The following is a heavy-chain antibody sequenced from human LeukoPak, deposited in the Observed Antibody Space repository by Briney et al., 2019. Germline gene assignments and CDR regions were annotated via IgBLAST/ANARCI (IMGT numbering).Heavy chain of an antibody. V-gene: IGHV4-34*01. CDR3: ARGEYSSSWYSRLNWFDP. D-gene: IGHD6-13*01. Sequence: SETLSLTCAVYGGSFSGYYWSWIRQPPGKGLERIGEINHSGSTNYNPSLKSRVTISVDTSKNQFSLKLSSVTAADTAVYYCARGEYSSSWYSRLNWFDPWGQGTLVTVSS. J-gene: IGHJ5*02. CDR2: INHSGST. CDR1: GGSFSGYY.